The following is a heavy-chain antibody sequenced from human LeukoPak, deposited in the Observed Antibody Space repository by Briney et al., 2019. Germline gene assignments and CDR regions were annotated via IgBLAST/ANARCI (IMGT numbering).Heavy chain of an antibody. Sequence: PGGSLRLSCAASGFTFSSYAMSWVRQAPGKGLEWVSAISGSGGSTYYADSVKGRFTISRDNSKNTLYLQMNSLRAEDTAVYYCAKDLRIDMYSSSQSDFDYWGQGTLVTVSS. CDR1: GFTFSSYA. J-gene: IGHJ4*02. CDR3: AKDLRIDMYSSSQSDFDY. CDR2: ISGSGGST. D-gene: IGHD6-13*01. V-gene: IGHV3-23*01.